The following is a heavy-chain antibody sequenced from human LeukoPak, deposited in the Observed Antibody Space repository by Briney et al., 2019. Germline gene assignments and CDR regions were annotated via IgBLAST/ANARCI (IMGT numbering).Heavy chain of an antibody. D-gene: IGHD3-10*01. Sequence: SETLSLTCTVSGGSVSRGGDYWTWIRQHPGEGLEWIVYMFYGGATYYNPSLKSRVTMSVDTSKNQFSLTLTSVTAADTAVYYCASRTPNLGDSGAGSSYYYYGVDVWGQGTSVTVSS. J-gene: IGHJ6*02. CDR2: MFYGGAT. CDR1: GGSVSRGGDY. CDR3: ASRTPNLGDSGAGSSYYYYGVDV. V-gene: IGHV4-31*03.